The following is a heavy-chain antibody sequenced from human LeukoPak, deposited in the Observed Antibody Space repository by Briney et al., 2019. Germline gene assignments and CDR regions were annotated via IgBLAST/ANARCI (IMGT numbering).Heavy chain of an antibody. J-gene: IGHJ4*02. CDR2: INWNGGST. D-gene: IGHD3-22*01. CDR1: GFTLSSYW. Sequence: GGSLRLSCAAYGFTLSSYWMHWVRQAPGKGLEWVSGINWNGGSTGYAGSVKGRFTISRDNAKNSLYLQMNSLRAEDTALYYCARNLMGYYDSSGYYYFGQGTLVTVSS. CDR3: ARNLMGYYDSSGYYY. V-gene: IGHV3-20*04.